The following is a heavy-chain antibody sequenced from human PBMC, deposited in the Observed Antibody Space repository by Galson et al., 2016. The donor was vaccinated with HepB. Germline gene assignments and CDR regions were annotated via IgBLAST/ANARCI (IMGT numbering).Heavy chain of an antibody. Sequence: SVKVSCKASGYTFTSYAMHWVRQAPGQRLEWMGWINAGNGNTKYSPKFQGRVTITRDTSASTACMELSSLRSEDTAVYYCARLGRYCSGGSCYSIFDYWGQGTLVTVSS. V-gene: IGHV1-3*01. CDR3: ARLGRYCSGGSCYSIFDY. D-gene: IGHD2-15*01. J-gene: IGHJ4*02. CDR1: GYTFTSYA. CDR2: INAGNGNT.